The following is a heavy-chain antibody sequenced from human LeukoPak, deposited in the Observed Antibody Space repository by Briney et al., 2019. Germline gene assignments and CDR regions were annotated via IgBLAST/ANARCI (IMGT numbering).Heavy chain of an antibody. D-gene: IGHD2-2*01. CDR2: ISSSSSYI. Sequence: PGGSLRLSCAASGFSFNTYEMNWVRQAPGKGLEWVSSISSSSSYIYYADSVKGRFTISRDNAKNSLYLQMNSLRAEDTAVYYCARDLVVVPAHDAFDIWGQGTMVTVSS. J-gene: IGHJ3*02. CDR3: ARDLVVVPAHDAFDI. CDR1: GFSFNTYE. V-gene: IGHV3-21*01.